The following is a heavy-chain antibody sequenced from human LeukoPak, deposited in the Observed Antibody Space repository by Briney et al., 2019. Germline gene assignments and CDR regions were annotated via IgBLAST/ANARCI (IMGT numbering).Heavy chain of an antibody. J-gene: IGHJ4*02. CDR1: GGSFSGYY. V-gene: IGHV4-59*01. D-gene: IGHD2-2*01. CDR2: IYYSGSP. CDR3: ARLRYCDSSSCYFFDY. Sequence: SETLSLTCAVYGGSFSGYYWSWIRQPPGKGLEWIGYIYYSGSPNYNPSLKSRVTISVDTSKNQFSLRLSSVTATDTAVYYCARLRYCDSSSCYFFDYWGQGTLVTVSS.